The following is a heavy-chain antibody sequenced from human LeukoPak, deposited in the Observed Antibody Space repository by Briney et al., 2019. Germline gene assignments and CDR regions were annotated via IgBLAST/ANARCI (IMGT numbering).Heavy chain of an antibody. J-gene: IGHJ4*02. Sequence: ASVKVSCKASGYTFTSYDINWVRQAAGQGLEWMGWMNPNSGNTGYAQKFQGRVTITRNTSISTAYMELSSLRSEDTAVYYCARVDNWNSFDYWGQGTLVTVSS. D-gene: IGHD1-7*01. V-gene: IGHV1-8*03. CDR3: ARVDNWNSFDY. CDR2: MNPNSGNT. CDR1: GYTFTSYD.